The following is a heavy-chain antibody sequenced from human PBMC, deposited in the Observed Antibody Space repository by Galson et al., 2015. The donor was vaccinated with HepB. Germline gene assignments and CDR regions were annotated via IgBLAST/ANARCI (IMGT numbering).Heavy chain of an antibody. CDR1: GFSFISYG. D-gene: IGHD5-24*01. J-gene: IGHJ3*02. Sequence: SLRLSCAASGFSFISYGMNWVRQAPGRGLEWVSYISFSSSYIYYTDSVKGRFTISRDSAKNSLYLQMNSLRAEDTAVYYCATQMATTIDTFDIWGQGTVVTVSS. CDR2: ISFSSSYI. V-gene: IGHV3-21*01. CDR3: ATQMATTIDTFDI.